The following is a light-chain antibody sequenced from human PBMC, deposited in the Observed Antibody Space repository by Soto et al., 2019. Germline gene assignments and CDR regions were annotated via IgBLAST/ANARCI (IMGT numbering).Light chain of an antibody. CDR1: QNFGSSY. Sequence: EIVLTQSPDTLSLSPGARAPLSCRASQNFGSSYLAWSQQKPGQTPRLLMYGASTRPTGIPARFSGSGSGTEFTLTIISLQSEDSAVYYCQQYNDWPLTFGGGTKVDI. CDR3: QQYNDWPLT. J-gene: IGKJ4*01. V-gene: IGKV3D-15*01. CDR2: GAS.